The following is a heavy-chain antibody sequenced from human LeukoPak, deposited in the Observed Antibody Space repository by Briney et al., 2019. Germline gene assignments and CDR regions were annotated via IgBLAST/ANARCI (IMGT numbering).Heavy chain of an antibody. CDR1: GGSVSSGSYY. CDR3: ARDVTFGGVIVTAYGMDV. Sequence: SETLSLTCTVSGGSVSSGSYYWSWIRQPPGKGLEWLGYIYYSGSTNYNPSLKSRVTISVDTSKNQFSLKLSSVTAADTAVYYCARDVTFGGVIVTAYGMDVWGQGTTVTVSS. CDR2: IYYSGST. D-gene: IGHD3-16*02. J-gene: IGHJ6*02. V-gene: IGHV4-61*01.